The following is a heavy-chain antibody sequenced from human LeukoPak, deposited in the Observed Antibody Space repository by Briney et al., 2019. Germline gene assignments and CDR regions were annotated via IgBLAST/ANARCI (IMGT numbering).Heavy chain of an antibody. CDR2: ISGSGGSA. CDR3: AKDRTVVTPRGWFDP. D-gene: IGHD4-23*01. CDR1: GFTFSSYA. J-gene: IGHJ5*02. V-gene: IGHV3-23*01. Sequence: GGSLRLSCAASGFTFSSYAMSWVRQAPGKGLEWVSAISGSGGSAYYADSVKGRFTISRDNSKNTLYLQMNSLRAEDTAVYYCAKDRTVVTPRGWFDPWGQGTLVTVSS.